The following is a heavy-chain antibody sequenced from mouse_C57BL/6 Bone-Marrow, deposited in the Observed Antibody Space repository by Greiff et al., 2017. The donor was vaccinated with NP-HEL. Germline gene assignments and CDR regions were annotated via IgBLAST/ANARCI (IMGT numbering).Heavy chain of an antibody. V-gene: IGHV1-15*01. J-gene: IGHJ1*03. D-gene: IGHD1-1*01. Sequence: VQLQESGAELVRPGASVTLSCKASGYTFTDYEMHWVKQTPVHGLEWIGAIDPETGGTAYNQKFKGKAILTAGKSSSTAYMELRSLTSEDSAVYYCTRYHYYGSSHWYFDVWGTGTTVTVSS. CDR3: TRYHYYGSSHWYFDV. CDR1: GYTFTDYE. CDR2: IDPETGGT.